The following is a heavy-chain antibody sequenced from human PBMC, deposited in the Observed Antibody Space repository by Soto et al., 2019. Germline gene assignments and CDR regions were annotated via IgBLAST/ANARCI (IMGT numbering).Heavy chain of an antibody. CDR3: AREAFGVQASWFDP. Sequence: QIHLVQSGSEVRMPGASVKVSCKASGYIFTTYSITWVRQAPGQGLEWMGWVSASNGKTNYAQKFEDRVTMTTDTSTTTAYMELRSLSSDDTAVYYCAREAFGVQASWFDPWGQGTLVTVSS. CDR2: VSASNGKT. CDR1: GYIFTTYS. D-gene: IGHD3-10*01. V-gene: IGHV1-18*01. J-gene: IGHJ5*02.